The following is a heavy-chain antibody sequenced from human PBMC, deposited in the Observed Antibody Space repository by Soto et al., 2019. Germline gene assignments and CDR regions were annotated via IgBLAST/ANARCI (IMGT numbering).Heavy chain of an antibody. V-gene: IGHV3-15*07. Sequence: PGGSLRLSCAASGFTFSNAWMNWVRQAPGKGLEWVGRTKSKTDGGTTDYAAPAKGRFTISRDDSKNTLYLQMNSLKTEDTAVYYCTTDPTGGSGWYFGDYYYGMDVWGQGTTVTVSS. J-gene: IGHJ6*02. CDR3: TTDPTGGSGWYFGDYYYGMDV. CDR2: TKSKTDGGTT. CDR1: GFTFSNAW. D-gene: IGHD6-19*01.